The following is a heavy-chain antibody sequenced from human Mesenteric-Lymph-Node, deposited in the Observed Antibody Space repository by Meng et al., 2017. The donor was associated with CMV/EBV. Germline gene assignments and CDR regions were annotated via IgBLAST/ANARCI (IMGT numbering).Heavy chain of an antibody. Sequence: GGSLRLSCATSGFIFSDYPMHWVRQTPGGGLEWLALITHDANNKYYADSVRGRFTISRDNSRSTLYLQMNSLRGEDTAVYYCATAWGSGGNYLGSAFDVWGQGTRVTVSS. CDR1: GFIFSDYP. V-gene: IGHV3-30-3*01. CDR3: ATAWGSGGNYLGSAFDV. CDR2: ITHDANNK. J-gene: IGHJ3*01. D-gene: IGHD1-26*01.